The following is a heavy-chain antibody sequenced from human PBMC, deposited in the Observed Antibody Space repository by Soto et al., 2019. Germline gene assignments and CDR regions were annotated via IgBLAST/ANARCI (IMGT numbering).Heavy chain of an antibody. J-gene: IGHJ6*02. CDR1: GFTFSSYA. CDR2: ISYDGSNK. D-gene: IGHD3-3*01. CDR3: ARDLAGYLEWLFYYYYYGMDV. Sequence: HPGGSLRLSCAASGFTFSSYAMHWVRQAPGKGLEWVAVISYDGSNKYYADSVKGRFTISRDNSKNTLYLQMNSLRAEDTAVYYCARDLAGYLEWLFYYYYYGMDVWGQGTTVTVSS. V-gene: IGHV3-30-3*01.